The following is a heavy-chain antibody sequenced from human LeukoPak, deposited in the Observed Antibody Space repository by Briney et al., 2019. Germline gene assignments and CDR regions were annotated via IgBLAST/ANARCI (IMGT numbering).Heavy chain of an antibody. D-gene: IGHD3-22*01. CDR2: IFYSGNT. J-gene: IGHJ4*02. V-gene: IGHV4-39*02. CDR1: GGSISSSSYY. Sequence: SETLSLTCTVSGGSISSSSYYWGWIRQPPGKGLEWIGSIFYSGNTYYNASLKSRVTISVDTSKNHFSLRLSSVTSADTAVYYCARRSSGGGLFDYWGQGTLVTVSS. CDR3: ARRSSGGGLFDY.